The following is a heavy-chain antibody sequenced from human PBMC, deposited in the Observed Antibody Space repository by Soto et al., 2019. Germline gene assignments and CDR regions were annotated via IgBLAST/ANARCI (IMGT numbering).Heavy chain of an antibody. Sequence: QVQLVQSGAEVKKPGASVKVSCKASGYTFTSYGISWVRQAPGQGLEWMGWISAYNGNTNYAQKLKGRVTMTTNTATHTTYMELRSLRSDDTAVYYCARYRLTPLGYCSGGSCSLWGQGTLVTVSS. CDR1: GYTFTSYG. CDR3: ARYRLTPLGYCSGGSCSL. D-gene: IGHD2-15*01. J-gene: IGHJ4*02. CDR2: ISAYNGNT. V-gene: IGHV1-18*01.